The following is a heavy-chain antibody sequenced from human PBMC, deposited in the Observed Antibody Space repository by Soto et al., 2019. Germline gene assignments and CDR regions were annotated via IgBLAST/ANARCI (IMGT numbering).Heavy chain of an antibody. Sequence: PGGSLRLYCAASGFTFSTYEMNWVRQAPGKGLEWISYISSSGSSIYYADSVKGRFTISRDNAWNSLHLQMNSLRVEDTAVYYCARDGYDSSGDSEYFQYWGQGTLVTVSS. D-gene: IGHD3-22*01. V-gene: IGHV3-48*03. CDR1: GFTFSTYE. CDR3: ARDGYDSSGDSEYFQY. J-gene: IGHJ1*01. CDR2: ISSSGSSI.